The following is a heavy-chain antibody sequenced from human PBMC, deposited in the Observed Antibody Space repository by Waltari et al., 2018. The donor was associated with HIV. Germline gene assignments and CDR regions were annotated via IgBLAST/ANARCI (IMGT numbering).Heavy chain of an antibody. J-gene: IGHJ4*02. V-gene: IGHV1-8*01. CDR2: KNHKTGDT. D-gene: IGHD1-26*01. Sequence: QVQLVQSGAEVEKPGASVKVSCEASGYTFTSYNIYWVRQAPGQGLEGIGWKNHKTGDTGHAQKFQGRVTMTRTTSMSTAYMELSSLRSEDTAGFYCARVRRPSGRYYLEYWGQGTLVTVSS. CDR3: ARVRRPSGRYYLEY. CDR1: GYTFTSYN.